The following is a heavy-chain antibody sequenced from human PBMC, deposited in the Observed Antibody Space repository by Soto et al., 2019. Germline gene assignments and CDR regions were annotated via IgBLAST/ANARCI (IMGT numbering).Heavy chain of an antibody. V-gene: IGHV4-59*06. CDR1: GGSISTYY. D-gene: IGHD3-22*01. J-gene: IGHJ4*02. Sequence: SETLSLTCTVSGGSISTYYWSWIRQPPGKGLEWIGYIYYSGSTYYNPSLKSRVTISVDTSKNQFSLKLSSVTAADTAVYYCARTRAYYCDSSGYVRARGGAIDYWGQGTLVTVSS. CDR2: IYYSGST. CDR3: ARTRAYYCDSSGYVRARGGAIDY.